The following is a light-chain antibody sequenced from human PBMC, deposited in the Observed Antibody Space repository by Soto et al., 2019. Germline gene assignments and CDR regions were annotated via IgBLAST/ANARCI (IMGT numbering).Light chain of an antibody. CDR3: NSYTTGTTWV. V-gene: IGLV2-14*01. CDR2: DVS. Sequence: QSVLTQPSSVSESPGQSNTISSTGTTSDVGRYNYVSWHQQHPGKAPKLLIFDVSNRPSGVSDRFSGSKSGNTASLTISGLQAEDEADYYCNSYTTGTTWVFGGGTKVTVL. CDR1: TSDVGRYNY. J-gene: IGLJ3*02.